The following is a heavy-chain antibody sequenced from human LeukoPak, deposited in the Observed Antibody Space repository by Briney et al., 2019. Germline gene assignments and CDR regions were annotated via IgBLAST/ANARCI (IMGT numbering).Heavy chain of an antibody. CDR1: GFIFSDYY. CDR2: ISGSGSTI. D-gene: IGHD2-21*01. J-gene: IGHJ5*01. V-gene: IGHV3-11*01. CDR3: ARDWNQLLYNWYDS. Sequence: PGGSLRLSCVASGFIFSDYYMAWIRQSPGKGLEWVSYISGSGSTISYADSVKGRFTIFRDNAKNSLYLQMNSLRPEDTAMYYCARDWNQLLYNWYDSWGQGTLVTVSS.